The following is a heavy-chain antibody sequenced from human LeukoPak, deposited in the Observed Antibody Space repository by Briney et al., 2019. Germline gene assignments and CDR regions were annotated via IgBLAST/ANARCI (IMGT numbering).Heavy chain of an antibody. J-gene: IGHJ3*02. Sequence: GGSLRLSCAASGFTFSSYGMYWVRQASGKGLQWVAFIEYDGSNKYYADSVKGRFTISRDNSKNTLYLQMNSLRAEDTAVYYCAKDRGIAAAGDAFDIWGQGTMVTVSS. CDR2: IEYDGSNK. CDR1: GFTFSSYG. V-gene: IGHV3-30*02. D-gene: IGHD6-13*01. CDR3: AKDRGIAAAGDAFDI.